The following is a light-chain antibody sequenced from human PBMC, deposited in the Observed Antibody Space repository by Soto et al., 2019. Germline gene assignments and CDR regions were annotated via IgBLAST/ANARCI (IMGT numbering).Light chain of an antibody. CDR1: NIGSKN. V-gene: IGLV3-9*01. J-gene: IGLJ3*02. Sequence: SSELTQPLSVSVALGQTARITCGGNNIGSKNVHRYQQKPGQAPVLVIYRDSNRPSGIPERFSGSNSGNTATLTISRAQAGDEADYYCQVWDSSTARVFGGGTKVTVL. CDR3: QVWDSSTARV. CDR2: RDS.